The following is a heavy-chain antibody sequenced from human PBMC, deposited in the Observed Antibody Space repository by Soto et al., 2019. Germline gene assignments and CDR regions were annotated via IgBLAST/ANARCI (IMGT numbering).Heavy chain of an antibody. Sequence: SETLSLTCTVSGGSISSGDYYWSWIRQPPGKVLEWIGYIYYSGSTYYNPSLKSRVTIXVXXSXNXFXLXXXSVTXADTAVYYCAREDWNYGWFDPWGQGTLVTVSS. CDR3: AREDWNYGWFDP. J-gene: IGHJ5*02. D-gene: IGHD1-7*01. CDR2: IYYSGST. V-gene: IGHV4-30-4*01. CDR1: GGSISSGDYY.